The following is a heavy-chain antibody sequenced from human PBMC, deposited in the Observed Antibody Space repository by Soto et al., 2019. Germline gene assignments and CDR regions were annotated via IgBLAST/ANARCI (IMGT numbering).Heavy chain of an antibody. J-gene: IGHJ5*02. CDR3: ARDFVVVPAAIGLSDP. V-gene: IGHV1-18*01. CDR2: ISAYNGNT. Sequence: ASVKVSCKASGYTFTSYGISWVRQAPGQGLEWMGWISAYNGNTNYAQKLQGRVTMTTDTSTSTAYMELRSLRSDDTAVYYCARDFVVVPAAIGLSDPPGQGTPVTVSS. CDR1: GYTFTSYG. D-gene: IGHD2-2*02.